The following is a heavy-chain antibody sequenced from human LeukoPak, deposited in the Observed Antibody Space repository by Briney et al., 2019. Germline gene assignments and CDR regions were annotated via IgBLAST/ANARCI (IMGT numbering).Heavy chain of an antibody. D-gene: IGHD6-13*01. Sequence: PGRSLRLSCAASGFTFSSYWMHRVRQAPGKGLVGVSRINSDGTGTTYADSVKGRFTISRDNAKNTLYLQMNSLRAEDTAVYYCASHSGTLALDYWGQGTLVTVSS. CDR2: INSDGTGT. J-gene: IGHJ4*02. CDR1: GFTFSSYW. V-gene: IGHV3-74*01. CDR3: ASHSGTLALDY.